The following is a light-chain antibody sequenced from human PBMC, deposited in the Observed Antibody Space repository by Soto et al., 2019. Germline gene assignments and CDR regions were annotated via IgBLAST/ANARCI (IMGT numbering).Light chain of an antibody. CDR3: QTWVTGIYV. Sequence: QLVLTQSPSASASPGASVKLTCTLSSGHSSYAIAWHQQQPEKGPRYLMKLNSDGSHSKGDGIPDRFSGSSSGAERYLTISSLQSEDEADYYCQTWVTGIYVFGTGTKVTVL. CDR1: SGHSSYA. CDR2: LNSDGSH. J-gene: IGLJ1*01. V-gene: IGLV4-69*01.